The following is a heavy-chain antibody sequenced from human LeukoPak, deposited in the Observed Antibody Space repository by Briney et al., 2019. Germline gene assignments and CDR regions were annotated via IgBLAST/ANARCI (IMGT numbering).Heavy chain of an antibody. CDR1: GGTFISYA. J-gene: IGHJ4*02. V-gene: IGHV1-69*13. CDR2: IIPIFGTA. CDR3: ARALPVAGRSPFDY. D-gene: IGHD6-19*01. Sequence: ASVKVSCKASGGTFISYAISWVRQAPGQGLEWMGGIIPIFGTANYAQKFQGRVTITADESTSTAYMELSSLRSEDTAVYYCARALPVAGRSPFDYWGQGTLVTVSS.